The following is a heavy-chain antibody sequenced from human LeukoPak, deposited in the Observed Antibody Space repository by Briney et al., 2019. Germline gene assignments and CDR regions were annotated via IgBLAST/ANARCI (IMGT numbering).Heavy chain of an antibody. Sequence: GGSLRLSCAASGFSFNTYGMHWVRQAPGKGLEWVTVIWSDGSNKYYADSVKGRFTISRDNSKNTLYLQMNSLRAEDTAVYYCVRGYYAGRGHHFEYWGQGTLDTVSS. V-gene: IGHV3-33*01. CDR2: IWSDGSNK. CDR1: GFSFNTYG. J-gene: IGHJ4*02. CDR3: VRGYYAGRGHHFEY. D-gene: IGHD3-22*01.